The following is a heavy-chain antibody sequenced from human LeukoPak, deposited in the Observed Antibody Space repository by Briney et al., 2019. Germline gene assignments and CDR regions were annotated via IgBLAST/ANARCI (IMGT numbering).Heavy chain of an antibody. V-gene: IGHV3-21*01. J-gene: IGHJ4*02. D-gene: IGHD1-20*01. CDR3: ARVDNWNEVTDDY. Sequence: GGSLRLSCAASGSPFSTYAVTWVRQAPGRGREWVSSISSRSKYIYYADSVKGRFTISRDNARNSLYLQMNSLTAEDAAVYYCARVDNWNEVTDDYWGQGTLVTVSS. CDR1: GSPFSTYA. CDR2: ISSRSKYI.